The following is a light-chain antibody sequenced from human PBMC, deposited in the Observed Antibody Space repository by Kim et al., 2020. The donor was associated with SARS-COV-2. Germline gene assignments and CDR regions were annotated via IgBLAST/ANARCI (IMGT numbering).Light chain of an antibody. CDR2: GAS. Sequence: VSIGGRATLSCRASQSVNSDLAWYQQKPGQAPRLLIYGASTRATGIPARFSGSGSGTDFTLTISSLQSEDFAVYYCQQYNNWPQTFGQGTKVDIK. CDR1: QSVNSD. J-gene: IGKJ1*01. V-gene: IGKV3-15*01. CDR3: QQYNNWPQT.